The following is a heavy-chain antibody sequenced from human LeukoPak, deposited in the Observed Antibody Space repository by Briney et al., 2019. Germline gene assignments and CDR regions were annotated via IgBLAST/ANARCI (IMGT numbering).Heavy chain of an antibody. V-gene: IGHV1-69*13. J-gene: IGHJ6*03. CDR2: IIPIFGTA. CDR3: ARVRVGRQQLVYYYYYMDV. CDR1: GGTFSSYA. D-gene: IGHD6-13*01. Sequence: GASVKVSCKASGGTFSSYAVSWVRQAPGQGLEWMGGIIPIFGTANYAQKLQGRVTITADESTSTAYMELSSLRSEDTAVYYCARVRVGRQQLVYYYYYMDVWGKGTTVTVSS.